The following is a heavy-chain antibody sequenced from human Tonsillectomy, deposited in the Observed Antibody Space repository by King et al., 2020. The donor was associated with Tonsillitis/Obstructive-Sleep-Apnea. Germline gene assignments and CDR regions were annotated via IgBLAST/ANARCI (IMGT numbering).Heavy chain of an antibody. CDR2: IKSRSDGGTT. CDR3: PTDDNEYGDYYSRHGLAFDI. CDR1: GFSFNNAW. V-gene: IGHV3-15*07. Sequence: VQLVESGGGLVKPGGSLRLSCAASGFSFNNAWMSWVRQAPEKGLEWVGRIKSRSDGGTTDYSAPVKGRFTISRYDSKNTVYLQMNSLNTEDTAVYYCPTDDNEYGDYYSRHGLAFDIWGQGTMVTVSS. J-gene: IGHJ3*02. D-gene: IGHD4-17*01.